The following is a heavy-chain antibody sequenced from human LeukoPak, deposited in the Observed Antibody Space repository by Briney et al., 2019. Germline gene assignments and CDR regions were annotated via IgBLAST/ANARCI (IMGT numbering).Heavy chain of an antibody. CDR1: GYTFTGYY. J-gene: IGHJ4*02. CDR2: INPNSGGT. Sequence: GASVKVSCKASGYTFTGYYMHWVRQAPGQGLEWMGWINPNSGGTNYAQKFQGRVTITADKSTSTAYMELSSLRSEDTAVYYCARGPGYYDSSGYYYYWGQGTLVTVSS. CDR3: ARGPGYYDSSGYYYY. V-gene: IGHV1-2*02. D-gene: IGHD3-22*01.